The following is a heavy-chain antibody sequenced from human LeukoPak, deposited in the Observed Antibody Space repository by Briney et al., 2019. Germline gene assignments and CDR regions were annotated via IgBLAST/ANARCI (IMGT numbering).Heavy chain of an antibody. D-gene: IGHD5-18*01. V-gene: IGHV3-21*01. CDR3: ARITRGYSYGPHSLDY. CDR1: GFTFSSYS. CDR2: ISSSSSYI. Sequence: PGGSLRLSCAASGFTFSSYSMNWVRQAPGKGLEWVSSISSSSSYIYYADSVKGRFTISRDNAKNSLYLQMNSLRAEDTAVYYCARITRGYSYGPHSLDYWGQGTLVTVSS. J-gene: IGHJ4*02.